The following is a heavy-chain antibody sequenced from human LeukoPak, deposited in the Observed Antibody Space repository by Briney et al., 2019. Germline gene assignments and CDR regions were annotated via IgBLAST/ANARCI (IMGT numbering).Heavy chain of an antibody. D-gene: IGHD1-26*01. Sequence: SETLSLTCTVSGGSISGYYWSWIRQPPGKGLEWIAFIYYSGTTNYNPSLKSRVTISLDTSKNQFSLKLISVPAADTAVYYCARGGWGSFDYWGQGTLVTVSS. CDR1: GGSISGYY. CDR2: IYYSGTT. CDR3: ARGGWGSFDY. V-gene: IGHV4-59*01. J-gene: IGHJ4*02.